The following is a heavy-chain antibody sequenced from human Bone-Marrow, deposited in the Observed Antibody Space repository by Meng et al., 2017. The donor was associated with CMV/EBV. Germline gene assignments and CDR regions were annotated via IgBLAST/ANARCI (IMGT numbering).Heavy chain of an antibody. V-gene: IGHV5-51*01. CDR2: IYPGDSDT. CDR3: ARNRYDSSGYYSIGGHWYLDL. D-gene: IGHD3-22*01. Sequence: GGSLRLSCKGSGYSFTTYWIGWVRQMPGKGLEWMGIIYPGDSDTTYSPSFQGQVTISADKSISTAYLQWSSLKASDTAMYYCARNRYDSSGYYSIGGHWYLDLWGRGTLVTFSS. J-gene: IGHJ2*01. CDR1: GYSFTTYW.